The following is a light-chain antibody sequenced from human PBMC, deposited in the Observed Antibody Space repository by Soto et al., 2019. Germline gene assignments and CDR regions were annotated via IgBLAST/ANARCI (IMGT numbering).Light chain of an antibody. J-gene: IGKJ1*01. V-gene: IGKV3-11*01. CDR2: DAS. CDR1: QSVGST. CDR3: QQRSNWPRT. Sequence: EKVMTQPPATLAVSAGEGATLSCRASQSVGSTLAWYQQKPGQPPRLLIYDASTRATGIPARFSGSGSGTDFTLTISSLEPEDFAVYYCQQRSNWPRTFGQGTKVDI.